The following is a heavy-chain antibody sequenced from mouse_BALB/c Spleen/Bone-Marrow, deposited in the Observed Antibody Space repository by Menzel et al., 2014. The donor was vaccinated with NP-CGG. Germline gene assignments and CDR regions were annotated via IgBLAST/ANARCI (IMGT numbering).Heavy chain of an antibody. V-gene: IGHV14-3*02. Sequence: EVQVVESGAELVKPGASVKLSYTASGFNIKDTYIHWVKPRPEQGLEWIGGIDPANGNTKYDPKFQGKATITADTSSNTAYLQLSSLTSEDTAVYYCARDYGRTAWFAYWGQGTLVTVSA. CDR1: GFNIKDTY. CDR3: ARDYGRTAWFAY. D-gene: IGHD1-1*01. J-gene: IGHJ3*01. CDR2: IDPANGNT.